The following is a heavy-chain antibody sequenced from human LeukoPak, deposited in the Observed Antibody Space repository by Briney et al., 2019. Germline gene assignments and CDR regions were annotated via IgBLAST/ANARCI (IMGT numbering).Heavy chain of an antibody. V-gene: IGHV4-34*01. Sequence: SETLSLTCAVYGGSFSGYYWSWIRQPPGKGLEWIEEINHSGSTNYNPSLKSRVTISVDTSKNQFSLKLSSVTAADTAVYYCARAEDGYQVDYWGQGTLVTVSS. J-gene: IGHJ4*02. CDR3: ARAEDGYQVDY. CDR2: INHSGST. CDR1: GGSFSGYY. D-gene: IGHD5-24*01.